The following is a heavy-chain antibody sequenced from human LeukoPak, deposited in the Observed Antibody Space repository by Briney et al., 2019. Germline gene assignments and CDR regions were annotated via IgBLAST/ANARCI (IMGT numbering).Heavy chain of an antibody. J-gene: IGHJ3*02. CDR1: GYTFTGYY. CDR2: INPNSGGI. Sequence: ASVKVSCKASGYTFTGYYMHWVRQAPGQGLEWMGWINPNSGGINYAQKFQGRVTMTRDTSISTAYMELGRLRSDDTAVYYCARDRGPIVGATYDAFDIWGQGTMVTVSS. CDR3: ARDRGPIVGATYDAFDI. V-gene: IGHV1-2*02. D-gene: IGHD1-26*01.